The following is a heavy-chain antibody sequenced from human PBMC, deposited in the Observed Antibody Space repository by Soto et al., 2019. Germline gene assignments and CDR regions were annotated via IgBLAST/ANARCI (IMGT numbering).Heavy chain of an antibody. V-gene: IGHV1-18*01. Sequence: ASVKISCKASGYTFTSYGISWVRQAPGQGLEWMGRISAYNGNTNYAQKLQGRVTMTTDTSTSTAYMELRSLRSDDTAVYYCARDEIPGGAAFDIWGQGTMVTVSS. CDR2: ISAYNGNT. CDR1: GYTFTSYG. CDR3: ARDEIPGGAAFDI. J-gene: IGHJ3*02. D-gene: IGHD6-25*01.